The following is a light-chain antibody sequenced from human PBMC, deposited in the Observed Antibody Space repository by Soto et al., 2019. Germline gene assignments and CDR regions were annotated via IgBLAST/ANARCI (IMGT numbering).Light chain of an antibody. CDR3: QQFNAYPLT. J-gene: IGKJ4*01. Sequence: IQLTQSPSFLSASVGDRVTISSRASQGISDYLAWYQQKPGKAPKLLIYGASTLQSGVPSRFSGSASGTEFTLTISSLQPEDFATYFCQQFNAYPLTFGGGTKLEIK. V-gene: IGKV1-9*01. CDR1: QGISDY. CDR2: GAS.